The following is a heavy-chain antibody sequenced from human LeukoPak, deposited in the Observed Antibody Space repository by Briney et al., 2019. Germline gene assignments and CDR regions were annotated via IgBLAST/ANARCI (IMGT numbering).Heavy chain of an antibody. Sequence: GGSLRLSCAASTFTFSSYWMSWVRQAPGKGLEWVANIKQDGSEKYYVDSVKGRFTISRDNAKTSLYLQMNSLRAEDTAVYYCARDVLAAGATGTFDIWGQGTMVTVSS. CDR2: IKQDGSEK. CDR3: ARDVLAAGATGTFDI. CDR1: TFTFSSYW. J-gene: IGHJ3*02. V-gene: IGHV3-7*03. D-gene: IGHD1-14*01.